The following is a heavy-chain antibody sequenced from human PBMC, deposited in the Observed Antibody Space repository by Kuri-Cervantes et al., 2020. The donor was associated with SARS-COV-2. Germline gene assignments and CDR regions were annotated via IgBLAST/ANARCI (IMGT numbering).Heavy chain of an antibody. V-gene: IGHV1-2*02. CDR3: ARGDIHLGYCSSTSCAYYFDY. CDR2: INPNSGGT. Sequence: APVKVSCKASGYTFTGYYMHWVRQAPGQGLEWMGWINPNSGGTNYAQKFQGRVTMTRDTSISTAYMELRSLRSDDTAVYYCARGDIHLGYCSSTSCAYYFDYWGQGTLVTVSS. D-gene: IGHD2-2*01. CDR1: GYTFTGYY. J-gene: IGHJ4*02.